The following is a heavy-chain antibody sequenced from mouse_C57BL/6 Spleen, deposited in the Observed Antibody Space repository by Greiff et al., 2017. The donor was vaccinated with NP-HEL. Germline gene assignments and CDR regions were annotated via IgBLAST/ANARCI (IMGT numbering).Heavy chain of an antibody. J-gene: IGHJ2*01. CDR3: ARGSYYYGSSSLDY. CDR1: GFTFSDYG. Sequence: EVQGVESGGGLVKPGGSLKLSCAASGFTFSDYGMHWVRQAPEKGLEWVAYISSGSSTIYYADTVKGRFTISRDNAKNTLFLQMTSLRSEDTAMYYCARGSYYYGSSSLDYWGQGTTLTVSS. CDR2: ISSGSSTI. V-gene: IGHV5-17*01. D-gene: IGHD1-1*01.